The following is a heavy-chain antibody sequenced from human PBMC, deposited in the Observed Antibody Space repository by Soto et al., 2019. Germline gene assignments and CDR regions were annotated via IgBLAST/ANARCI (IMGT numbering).Heavy chain of an antibody. D-gene: IGHD1-7*01. CDR2: MTRSGSSS. CDR1: GFTFSDHY. Sequence: QVQLVESGGDLVKPGGSLRLSCAASGFTFSDHYMSWIRQAPGKGLEWISYMTRSGSSSSYADSVKGRFTISRDNAKNSRYRQMNSLRGDDTAVYYCARELSVNYFAFDLWGQGTMVTVSS. V-gene: IGHV3-11*01. J-gene: IGHJ3*01. CDR3: ARELSVNYFAFDL.